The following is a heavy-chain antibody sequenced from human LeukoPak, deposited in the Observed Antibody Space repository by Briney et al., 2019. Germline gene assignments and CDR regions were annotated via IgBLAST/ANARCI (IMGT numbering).Heavy chain of an antibody. Sequence: GGSLRLSCAAAGFTFSNYDMHWVRQPSGRGLEWVSAIDTAGDTNYPDSVKGRIAISRENAKNSLYLQMNSLRVGDTAVYYCARRAYGDYGRWYYDLWGRGTLVTVSS. CDR1: GFTFSNYD. CDR3: ARRAYGDYGRWYYDL. J-gene: IGHJ2*01. CDR2: IDTAGDT. V-gene: IGHV3-13*01. D-gene: IGHD4-17*01.